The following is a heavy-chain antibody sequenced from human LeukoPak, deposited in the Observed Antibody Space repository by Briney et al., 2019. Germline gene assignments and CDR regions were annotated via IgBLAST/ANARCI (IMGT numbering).Heavy chain of an antibody. D-gene: IGHD3-22*01. Sequence: GGSLRLSCAAPGFTFSSYSMNWVRQAPGKGLEWVSSISSSSSYIYYADSVKGRFTISRDNAKNSLFLQMNSLRAEDTAVYYCAREGASYYYDSSGYPQAFDIWGQGTMVTVSS. J-gene: IGHJ3*02. CDR3: AREGASYYYDSSGYPQAFDI. V-gene: IGHV3-21*01. CDR2: ISSSSSYI. CDR1: GFTFSSYS.